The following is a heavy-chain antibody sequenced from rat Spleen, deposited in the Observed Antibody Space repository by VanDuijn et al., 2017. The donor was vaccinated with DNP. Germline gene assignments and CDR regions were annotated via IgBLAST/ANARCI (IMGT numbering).Heavy chain of an antibody. J-gene: IGHJ2*01. V-gene: IGHV5-7*01. D-gene: IGHD1-1*01. CDR1: GFTFSNYD. Sequence: EVQLVESGGGLVQPGRSMKLSCAASGFTFSNYDMAWVRQAPKKGLEWVATISYDGSSTYYRDSVKGRFTISRDNAKSTLYLQMDSLRSEDTATYYCTTDPGQWSPFDYWGQGVMVTVSS. CDR2: ISYDGSST. CDR3: TTDPGQWSPFDY.